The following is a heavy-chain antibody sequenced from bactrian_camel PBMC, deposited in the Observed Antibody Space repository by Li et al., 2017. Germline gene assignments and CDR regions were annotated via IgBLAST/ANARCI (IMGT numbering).Heavy chain of an antibody. D-gene: IGHD1*01. CDR2: MDSIGSE. CDR1: GRSNENYF. V-gene: IGHV3S53*01. Sequence: HVQLVESGGGSVQAGGSLRLSCAISGRSNENYFLAWFRQAPGKEREGVAIMDSIGSEKYADSVTGRVTISKDNAKNTVDLHMVSLKPEDTAMYYCAADFPRRRAPRLTDVLDLAYKGRGTQVTVS. J-gene: IGHJ4*01.